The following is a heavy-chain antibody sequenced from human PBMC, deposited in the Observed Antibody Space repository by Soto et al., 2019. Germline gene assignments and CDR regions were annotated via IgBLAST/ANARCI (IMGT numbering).Heavy chain of an antibody. CDR1: GDPTSGDGSY. CDR2: IYYSGST. J-gene: IGHJ2*01. Sequence: PSETLSLTGRLSGDPTSGDGSYWFWIRQPPGKRRGWIGSIYYSGSTFYNPSLKSRVTVSIDTSKNQFSLKLSSVPAADTAVYYCARWEYADVDLTPWYFDLWGRGSLVTVSS. V-gene: IGHV4-39*01. D-gene: IGHD1-26*01. CDR3: ARWEYADVDLTPWYFDL.